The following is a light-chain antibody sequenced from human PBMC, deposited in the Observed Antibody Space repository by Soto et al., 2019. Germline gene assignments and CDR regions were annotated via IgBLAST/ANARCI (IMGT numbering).Light chain of an antibody. V-gene: IGKV3-20*01. J-gene: IGKJ1*01. CDR3: QQYGRPSRT. CDR2: GAS. Sequence: EIGLRQSPGTVSLSPGERATLSCRASQSVSSYLAWYQQKPGQAPRLLIYGASSRATGIPDRFSGSGSGTDFTLTISRLEPEDFAVYYCQQYGRPSRTFGQGTKVEIK. CDR1: QSVSSY.